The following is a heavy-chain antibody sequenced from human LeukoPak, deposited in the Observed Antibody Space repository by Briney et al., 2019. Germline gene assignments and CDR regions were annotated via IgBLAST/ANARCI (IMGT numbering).Heavy chain of an antibody. CDR1: GYTFTSYG. Sequence: ASVTVSCKASGYTFTSYGISWVRQAPGQGLEWMGWISAYNGNTNYAQKLQGRVTMTTDTSTSTAYMELRSLRSDDTAVYYCARVGCSSTSCYHVEYFQHWGQGTLVTVSS. D-gene: IGHD2-2*01. J-gene: IGHJ1*01. V-gene: IGHV1-18*01. CDR3: ARVGCSSTSCYHVEYFQH. CDR2: ISAYNGNT.